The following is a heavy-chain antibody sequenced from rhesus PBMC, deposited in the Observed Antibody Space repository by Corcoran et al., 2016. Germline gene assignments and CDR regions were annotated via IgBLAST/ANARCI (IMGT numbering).Heavy chain of an antibody. CDR1: EFTFSSYD. Sequence: VEQLVESGGGLVQPGASLRLSCAASEFTFSSYDMHWVRPAPGKGLEWVTTMNSGGGTYYPDYVKGRFTISRDNAKNSLYLQMNSLRAEDTAVYYCAREGTVGGFFDLWGPGTPITISS. J-gene: IGHJ2*01. V-gene: IGHV3-132*01. D-gene: IGHD3-9*01. CDR3: AREGTVGGFFDL. CDR2: MNSGGGT.